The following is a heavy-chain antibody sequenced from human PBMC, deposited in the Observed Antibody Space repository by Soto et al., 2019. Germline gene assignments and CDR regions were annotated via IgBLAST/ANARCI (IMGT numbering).Heavy chain of an antibody. CDR3: AKAYSSGWYDAFDI. CDR2: IWYDGSNK. J-gene: IGHJ3*02. Sequence: PGGSLRLSCAASGFTFSSYGMHWVRQAPGKGLEWVAVIWYDGSNKYYADSVKGRFTISRDNSKNTLYLQMNSLRAEDTAVYYCAKAYSSGWYDAFDIWGQGTMVTVSS. V-gene: IGHV3-33*06. CDR1: GFTFSSYG. D-gene: IGHD6-19*01.